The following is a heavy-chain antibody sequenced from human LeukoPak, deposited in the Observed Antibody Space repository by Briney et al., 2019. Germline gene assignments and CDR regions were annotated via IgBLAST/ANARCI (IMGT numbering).Heavy chain of an antibody. Sequence: GGSLRLSCAASGFTFDDYGMSWVRQAPGKGLEWVSGINWNGGSTGYADSVKGRFTISRDNAKNSLYLQMNSLRAEDTALYYCARDLEGDYYDSSGYYDYWGQGTLVTVSS. CDR2: INWNGGST. J-gene: IGHJ4*02. CDR1: GFTFDDYG. CDR3: ARDLEGDYYDSSGYYDY. V-gene: IGHV3-20*04. D-gene: IGHD3-22*01.